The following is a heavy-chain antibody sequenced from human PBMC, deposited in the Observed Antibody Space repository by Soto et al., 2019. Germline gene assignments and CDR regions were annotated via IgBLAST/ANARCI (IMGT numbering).Heavy chain of an antibody. CDR2: IYYSGST. J-gene: IGHJ4*02. CDR1: GGSISSGGYY. CDR3: ARGLDYGDYGGSYYFDY. V-gene: IGHV4-31*03. Sequence: SETLSLTCTVSGGSISSGGYYWSWIRQHPGKGLEWIGYIYYSGSTYYNPSLKSRVTISVDTSKNQFSLKLSSVTAADTAVYYCARGLDYGDYGGSYYFDYWGQGTLVTVSS. D-gene: IGHD4-17*01.